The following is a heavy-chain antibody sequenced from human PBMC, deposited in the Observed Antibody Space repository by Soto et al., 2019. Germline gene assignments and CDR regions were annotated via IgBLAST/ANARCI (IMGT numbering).Heavy chain of an antibody. CDR2: ISGSGGST. Sequence: GGSLRLSCAASGFTFSSYAMSWVRQAPGKGLEWVSAISGSGGSTYYADSVKGRFTISRDNSKNTLYLQMNSLRAEDTAVYYCAKDGSITIFGVVIIQDLYFDYWGQGTLVTVSS. J-gene: IGHJ4*02. V-gene: IGHV3-23*01. CDR1: GFTFSSYA. D-gene: IGHD3-3*01. CDR3: AKDGSITIFGVVIIQDLYFDY.